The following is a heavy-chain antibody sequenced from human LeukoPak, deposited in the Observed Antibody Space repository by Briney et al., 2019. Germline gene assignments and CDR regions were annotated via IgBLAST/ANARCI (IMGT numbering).Heavy chain of an antibody. D-gene: IGHD6-19*01. J-gene: IGHJ4*02. Sequence: SETLSLTCTVSGDSISSSNYYWGWIRQPPGKGLEWIGNIYYSGSTYYNPSLKSRVTISVDTSKNQFSLKLSSVTAADTAVYYCARDCGIAVASRSFDYWGQGTLVTVSS. CDR2: IYYSGST. V-gene: IGHV4-39*07. CDR1: GDSISSSNYY. CDR3: ARDCGIAVASRSFDY.